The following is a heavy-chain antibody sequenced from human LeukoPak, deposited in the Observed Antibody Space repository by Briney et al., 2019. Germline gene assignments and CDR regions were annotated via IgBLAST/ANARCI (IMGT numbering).Heavy chain of an antibody. Sequence: SETLSLTCTVSGGSISSGDYYWSWIRQPPGKGLEWIGYIYYSGSTYYNPSLKSRVTISVDTSKNQFSLKLSSVTAADTAVYYCARDGRRGAALDAFDIWGQGTMVTVSS. D-gene: IGHD6-6*01. CDR3: ARDGRRGAALDAFDI. J-gene: IGHJ3*02. CDR2: IYYSGST. CDR1: GGSISSGDYY. V-gene: IGHV4-30-4*08.